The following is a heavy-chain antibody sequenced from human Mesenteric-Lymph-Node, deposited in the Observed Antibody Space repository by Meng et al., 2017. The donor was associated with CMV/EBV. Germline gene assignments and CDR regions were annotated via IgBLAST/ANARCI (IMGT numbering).Heavy chain of an antibody. CDR2: ISGSGSTT. D-gene: IGHD2-2*01. J-gene: IGHJ5*02. V-gene: IGHV3-23*01. Sequence: LSLTCAASGFTFRSYTMSWVRQAPGKGLEWVAGISGSGSTTKYSASVEGRFTISRDNSKDTLFLQMNRLGAEDTALYFCAKDMWEYQLPDGSWGQGTLVTVSS. CDR1: GFTFRSYT. CDR3: AKDMWEYQLPDGS.